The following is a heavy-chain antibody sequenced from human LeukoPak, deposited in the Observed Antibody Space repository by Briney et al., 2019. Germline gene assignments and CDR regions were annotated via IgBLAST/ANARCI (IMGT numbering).Heavy chain of an antibody. CDR1: GYTFTGFY. V-gene: IGHV1-2*02. CDR2: IHPDSGGT. CDR3: TREDY. Sequence: ASVKVSCKASGYTFTGFYLHWVRQAPGQGLEWMGWIHPDSGGTNYAQRFQGRVTLTRDTSISTAYMELSRLRSDDSAVYYCTREDYWGQGTLVIVSS. J-gene: IGHJ4*02.